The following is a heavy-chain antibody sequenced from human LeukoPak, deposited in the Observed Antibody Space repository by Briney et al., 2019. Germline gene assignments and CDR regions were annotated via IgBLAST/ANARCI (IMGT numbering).Heavy chain of an antibody. V-gene: IGHV3-30*18. CDR1: GFTFSSYG. CDR3: AKAADQYYYYYFYYMDV. D-gene: IGHD2-2*01. J-gene: IGHJ6*03. CDR2: ISFDGSSK. Sequence: GGSLRLSCAASGFTFSSYGMHWVRQAPGKGLEWVAVISFDGSSKDYAQSVKGRFTISRDNSKNTLYLQMNSLRVEDTAVYYCAKAADQYYYYYFYYMDVWGKGTTVTISS.